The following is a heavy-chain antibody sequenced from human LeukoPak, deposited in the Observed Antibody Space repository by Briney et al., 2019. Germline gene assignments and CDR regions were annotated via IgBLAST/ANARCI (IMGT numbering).Heavy chain of an antibody. Sequence: ASVKVSCKASGYTFTGYYMHWVRQAPGQGLEWMGWINPNSGGTNYAQKFQGRVTMTRDTSISTAYMELSRLRSDDTAVYYCARGRNRYSSSWGYYFDYWGQGTLVTVSS. CDR3: ARGRNRYSSSWGYYFDY. CDR2: INPNSGGT. J-gene: IGHJ4*02. CDR1: GYTFTGYY. V-gene: IGHV1-2*02. D-gene: IGHD6-6*01.